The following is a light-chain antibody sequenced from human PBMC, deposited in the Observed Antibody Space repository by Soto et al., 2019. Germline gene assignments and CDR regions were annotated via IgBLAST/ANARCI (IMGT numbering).Light chain of an antibody. CDR1: QSIARSY. Sequence: EIVLTQSPGTLSLSPGERATLSCRASQSIARSYLVWYQQRPGQAPRLLIYATYSRATGIPDRFSGSGSGTDFTLTISRLEPEDFAVYYCQQYGGSLKWAFGQGTKVEIK. V-gene: IGKV3-20*01. CDR3: QQYGGSLKWA. CDR2: ATY. J-gene: IGKJ1*01.